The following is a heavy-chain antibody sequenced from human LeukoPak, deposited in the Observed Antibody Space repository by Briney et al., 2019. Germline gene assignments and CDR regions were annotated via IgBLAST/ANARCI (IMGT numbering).Heavy chain of an antibody. CDR3: SRGLDPGVKWGTFGW. J-gene: IGHJ4*01. D-gene: IGHD2-8*01. V-gene: IGHV4-30-4*08. CDR2: IYYSGST. Sequence: PSQTLSLTCTVSGGSISSGDYYWSWIRQPPGKGLEWIRYIYYSGSTYYNPSLRSRVTISVDTSKNQFSLKLSSVTAADTAVYYWSRGLDPGVKWGTFGWWGQGTLVTVSS. CDR1: GGSISSGDYY.